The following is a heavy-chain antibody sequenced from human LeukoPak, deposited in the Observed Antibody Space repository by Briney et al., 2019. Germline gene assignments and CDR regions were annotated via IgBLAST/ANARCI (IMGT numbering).Heavy chain of an antibody. Sequence: GEALQISCKGSGYSFTSYWIGWVRQMPGKGLEWMGIIYPGDSDTRYSPSFQGQVTISADKSISTAYLQWSSLKASDTAMYYCARTYRTSIAVAGTDAFDIWGQGTMVTVSS. J-gene: IGHJ3*02. CDR1: GYSFTSYW. D-gene: IGHD6-19*01. V-gene: IGHV5-51*01. CDR3: ARTYRTSIAVAGTDAFDI. CDR2: IYPGDSDT.